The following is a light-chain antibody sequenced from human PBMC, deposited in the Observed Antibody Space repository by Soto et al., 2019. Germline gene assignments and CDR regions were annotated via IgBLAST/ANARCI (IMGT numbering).Light chain of an antibody. CDR1: NSDVGGYNY. Sequence: QSALTQPASVSGSPGQSSTISCTGTNSDVGGYNYVSWHQQHPGKAPKLIIYEVYYRPSGVSNRFSGSKSGNTASLTISGLQAEDEADYYCSSYTSSSPYVFGTGTKLTVL. V-gene: IGLV2-14*01. CDR3: SSYTSSSPYV. CDR2: EVY. J-gene: IGLJ1*01.